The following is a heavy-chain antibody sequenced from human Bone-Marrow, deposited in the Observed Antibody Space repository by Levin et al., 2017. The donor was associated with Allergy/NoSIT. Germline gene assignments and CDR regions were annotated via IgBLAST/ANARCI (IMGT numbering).Heavy chain of an antibody. Sequence: GESLKISCTASGFIFSTYAMNWVRQPPGKGLEWVAAIDGSGDSTFYADSVKGRFTISRDNSKNIVHLQMNSLRAEDTAIYYCARDYGDYELYANDFWGQGTLVTVSS. V-gene: IGHV3-23*01. J-gene: IGHJ4*02. D-gene: IGHD4-17*01. CDR1: GFIFSTYA. CDR2: IDGSGDST. CDR3: ARDYGDYELYANDF.